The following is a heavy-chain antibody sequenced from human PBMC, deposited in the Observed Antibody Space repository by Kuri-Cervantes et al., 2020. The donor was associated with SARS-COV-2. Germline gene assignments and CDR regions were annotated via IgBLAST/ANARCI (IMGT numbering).Heavy chain of an antibody. J-gene: IGHJ4*02. CDR2: IFPGDSDT. CDR1: GYSFTSYW. V-gene: IGHV5-51*01. CDR3: ARHLGWELPSDY. Sequence: KVSCKGSGYSFTSYWIGWVRQMPGKGLEWMGSIFPGDSDTTYSPSFQGQVTISADKSISTAYLQWSSLKASDTAMYYCARHLGWELPSDYWGQGTLVTVSS. D-gene: IGHD1-26*01.